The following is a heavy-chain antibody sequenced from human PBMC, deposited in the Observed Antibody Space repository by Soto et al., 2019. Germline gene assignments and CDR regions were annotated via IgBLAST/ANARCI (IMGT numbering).Heavy chain of an antibody. Sequence: ISCKGSGYSFTSYWIGWVRQMPGKCLEWMGIIYPGDSDTRYSPSFQGQVTISADKSISTAYLQWSSLKASDTAMYYCASSVTAGANYYYYSGIDVWGQGPTLT. D-gene: IGHD6-13*01. CDR3: ASSVTAGANYYYYSGIDV. CDR1: GYSFTSYW. CDR2: IYPGDSDT. J-gene: IGHJ6*02. V-gene: IGHV5-51*01.